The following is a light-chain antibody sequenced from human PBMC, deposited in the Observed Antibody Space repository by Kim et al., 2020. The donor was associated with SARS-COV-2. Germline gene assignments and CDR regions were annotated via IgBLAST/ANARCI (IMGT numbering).Light chain of an antibody. Sequence: GQSVTIACTGTSSEVGGYNYVSWYQHHPGKAPKLMIYEVTKRPSGVPDRFSGSKSGNTASLTVSGLQAEDEADYYCNSYAGSNNVVFGGGTQLTVL. CDR2: EVT. CDR1: SSEVGGYNY. J-gene: IGLJ2*01. V-gene: IGLV2-8*01. CDR3: NSYAGSNNVV.